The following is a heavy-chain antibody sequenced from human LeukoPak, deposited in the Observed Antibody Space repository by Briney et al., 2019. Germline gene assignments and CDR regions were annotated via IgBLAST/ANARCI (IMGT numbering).Heavy chain of an antibody. J-gene: IGHJ6*03. V-gene: IGHV5-51*01. CDR3: ATRAALGSIGFDYYYYMDV. Sequence: PGESLKISCEGSGYSFTSYWIGWVRHMPGKGLEWMGIIYPGDSDTRYSPSFQGQVTISADKSISTAYLQWSSLKASDTAMYYCATRAALGSIGFDYYYYMDVWGKGTTVTVSS. CDR2: IYPGDSDT. CDR1: GYSFTSYW. D-gene: IGHD6-13*01.